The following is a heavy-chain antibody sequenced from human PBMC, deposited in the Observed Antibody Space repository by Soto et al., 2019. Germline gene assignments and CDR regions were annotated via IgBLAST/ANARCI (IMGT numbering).Heavy chain of an antibody. CDR1: GFTFTSSA. Sequence: SVKVSCKASGFTFTSSAMQWVRQARGQRLEWIGWIVVGSGNTNYAQKFQERVTITRDMSTSTAYMELSSLRSEDTAVYYCAASAAAGPYYYGMDVWGQGTTVTVSS. CDR2: IVVGSGNT. D-gene: IGHD6-13*01. V-gene: IGHV1-58*02. J-gene: IGHJ6*02. CDR3: AASAAAGPYYYGMDV.